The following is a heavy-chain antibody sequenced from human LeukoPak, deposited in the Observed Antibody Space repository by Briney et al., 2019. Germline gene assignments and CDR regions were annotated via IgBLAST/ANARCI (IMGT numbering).Heavy chain of an antibody. CDR3: AGRLDSSSVSVYYYMHV. D-gene: IGHD6-13*01. J-gene: IGHJ6*03. Sequence: PSETLSLTCTVSGGSISSYYWSWIRQPPGKGRVWSGYIYYSGSTNYNPSLKSRVTISVDTSKNQFSLKLSSVTAADTAVYYCAGRLDSSSVSVYYYMHVWRKRTTVTVSS. CDR1: GGSISSYY. CDR2: IYYSGST. V-gene: IGHV4-59*01.